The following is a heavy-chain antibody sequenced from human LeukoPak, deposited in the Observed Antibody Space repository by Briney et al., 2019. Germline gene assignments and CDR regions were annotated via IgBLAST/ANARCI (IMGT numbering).Heavy chain of an antibody. CDR1: GFTFSSYS. J-gene: IGHJ4*02. CDR2: ISSSSSTI. D-gene: IGHD3-16*01. CDR3: ARAGYVWGSFAIFGY. V-gene: IGHV3-48*01. Sequence: GGSLRLSCAASGFTFSSYSMNWVRQAPGKGLEWVSYISSSSSTIYYADSVKGRCTISRDNAKNSLYLQMNSLRAEDTAVYYCARAGYVWGSFAIFGYWGQGTLVTVSS.